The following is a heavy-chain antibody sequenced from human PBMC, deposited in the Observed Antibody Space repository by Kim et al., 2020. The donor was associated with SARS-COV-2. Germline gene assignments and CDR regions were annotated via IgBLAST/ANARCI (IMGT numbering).Heavy chain of an antibody. D-gene: IGHD6-13*01. Sequence: GGSLRLSCAASGFTFSSYSMNWVRQAPGKGLEWVSYISSSSSTIYYADSVKGRFTISRDNAKNSLYLQMNSLRDEDTAVYYCARGVRGSSRVGAFDIWGQGTMVTVSS. CDR3: ARGVRGSSRVGAFDI. CDR1: GFTFSSYS. CDR2: ISSSSSTI. J-gene: IGHJ3*02. V-gene: IGHV3-48*02.